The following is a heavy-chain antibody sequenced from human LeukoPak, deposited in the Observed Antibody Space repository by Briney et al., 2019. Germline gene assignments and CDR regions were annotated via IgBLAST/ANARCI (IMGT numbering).Heavy chain of an antibody. J-gene: IGHJ1*01. CDR1: GGSFSGYY. CDR2: IYYSGST. CDR3: ARVPFDSSGYPGYFQH. V-gene: IGHV4-59*01. Sequence: SETLSLTCAVYGGSFSGYYWSWIRQPPGKGLEWIGDIYYSGSTNYNPSLKSRVTISVDTSKNQFSLKLSSVTAADTAVYYCARVPFDSSGYPGYFQHWGQGTLVTVSS. D-gene: IGHD3-22*01.